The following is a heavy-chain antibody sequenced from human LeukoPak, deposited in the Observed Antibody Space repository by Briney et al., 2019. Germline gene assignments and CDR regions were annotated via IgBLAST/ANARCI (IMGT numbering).Heavy chain of an antibody. V-gene: IGHV1-18*01. D-gene: IGHD2-15*01. J-gene: IGHJ4*02. CDR3: ARGDLGYCSGGSCYSGDY. Sequence: ASVKVSCKASGYTFTSYGISWVRQAPGQGLEWMGWISAYNGNTNYAQKLRGRVTMTTDTSTSTAYMELRSLRSDDTAVYYCARGDLGYCSGGSCYSGDYWGQGTLVTVSS. CDR2: ISAYNGNT. CDR1: GYTFTSYG.